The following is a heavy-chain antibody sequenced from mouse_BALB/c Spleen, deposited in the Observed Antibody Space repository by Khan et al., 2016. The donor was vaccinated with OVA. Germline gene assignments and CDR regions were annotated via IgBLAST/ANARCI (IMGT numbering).Heavy chain of an antibody. V-gene: IGHV5-9-3*01. D-gene: IGHD2-1*01. Sequence: EVELVASGGGLVKPGGSLKLSCAASGFTFSTYAMSWVRQTPEKRLEWVATISSDGDYPYYPDNVTGRFTISRDNAKNTLYLQMSSLRSEDTAMYYCARSPYGNFAYWGQGTLVTVSA. CDR2: ISSDGDYP. J-gene: IGHJ3*01. CDR1: GFTFSTYA. CDR3: ARSPYGNFAY.